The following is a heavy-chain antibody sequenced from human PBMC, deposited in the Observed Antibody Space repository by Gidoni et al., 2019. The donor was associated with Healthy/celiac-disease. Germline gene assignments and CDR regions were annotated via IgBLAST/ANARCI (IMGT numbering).Heavy chain of an antibody. J-gene: IGHJ6*02. V-gene: IGHV3-33*01. Sequence: QVQLVASGGGVVQPGRSLRLPCAASGFTFSSYGMNWVRQAPGKGLEWVAVIWYDGSNKYFAASVQGRFTISRDNSKNTLYRQMNSLRAEDTAVYYCARDKDPTLWYYYYGMDVWGQGTTVTVSS. CDR1: GFTFSSYG. CDR3: ARDKDPTLWYYYYGMDV. CDR2: IWYDGSNK.